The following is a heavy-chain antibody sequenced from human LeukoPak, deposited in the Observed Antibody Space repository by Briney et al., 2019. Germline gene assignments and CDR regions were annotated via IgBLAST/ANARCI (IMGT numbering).Heavy chain of an antibody. J-gene: IGHJ4*02. CDR1: GYTFTGYY. V-gene: IGHV1-2*02. Sequence: ASVKVSCKASGYTFTGYYMHWVRQAPGQGLEWMGWINPNSGGTNYAQKFQGRVTMTRDTSISTAYMELSRLRSDDTAVYYCARDHPNVYGDFVYWGQGTLVTVSS. CDR3: ARDHPNVYGDFVY. D-gene: IGHD5/OR15-5a*01. CDR2: INPNSGGT.